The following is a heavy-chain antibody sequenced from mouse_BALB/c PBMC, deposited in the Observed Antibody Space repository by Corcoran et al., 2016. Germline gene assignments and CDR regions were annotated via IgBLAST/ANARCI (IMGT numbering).Heavy chain of an antibody. Sequence: QIQLVQSGPELKKPGATVQISCKASGYTFTNYGMNWVKQAPGKGLKWMGWINTYTGEPTYADDFKGRFAFSLDTSASTAYLQINSLKNEDMATYFCARPGRGGDYWGQGTSVTVSS. V-gene: IGHV9-1*02. J-gene: IGHJ4*01. CDR3: ARPGRGGDY. CDR1: GYTFTNYG. CDR2: INTYTGEP.